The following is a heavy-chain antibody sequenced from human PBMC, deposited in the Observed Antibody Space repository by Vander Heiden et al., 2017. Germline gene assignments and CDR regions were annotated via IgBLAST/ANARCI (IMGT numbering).Heavy chain of an antibody. Sequence: QVQLVQSGAEVKKPGSSVKVSCKASAATFSSYAITWVRQAPGQGLEWMGGIIPIFGTANYAQKFQGRVTITADESTSTAYMELSSLRSEDTAVYYCAIIIPNWNDDLWGQGTLVTVSS. CDR2: IIPIFGTA. CDR3: AIIIPNWNDDL. D-gene: IGHD1-1*01. J-gene: IGHJ4*02. CDR1: AATFSSYA. V-gene: IGHV1-69*01.